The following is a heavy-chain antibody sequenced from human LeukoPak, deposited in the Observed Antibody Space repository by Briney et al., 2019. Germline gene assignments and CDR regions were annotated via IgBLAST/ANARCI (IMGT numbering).Heavy chain of an antibody. D-gene: IGHD3-22*01. CDR3: GRLSSGYYSDY. V-gene: IGHV1-2*02. Sequence: ASVKVSCKASGYTFTSYYMHWVRQAPGQGLEWMGWINPNSGGTNYAQKFQGRVTMTRDTSISTAYMELSRLRSDDTAVYYCGRLSSGYYSDYWGQGTLVTVSS. CDR1: GYTFTSYY. CDR2: INPNSGGT. J-gene: IGHJ4*02.